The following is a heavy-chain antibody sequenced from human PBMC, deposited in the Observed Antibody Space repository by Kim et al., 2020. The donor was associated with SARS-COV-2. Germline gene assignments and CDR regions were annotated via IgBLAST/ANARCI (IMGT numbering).Heavy chain of an antibody. CDR3: ARGSRGSGSYYQAWFDP. D-gene: IGHD3-10*01. V-gene: IGHV1-8*01. CDR2: MNPNSGNT. J-gene: IGHJ5*02. CDR1: GFTFSSYD. Sequence: SVKVSCKTSGFTFSSYDINWVRQATGQGLEWMGWMNPNSGNTGYAQKFQGRVTMTRNASMNTAYMELSSLRSEDTAVYYCARGSRGSGSYYQAWFDPWG.